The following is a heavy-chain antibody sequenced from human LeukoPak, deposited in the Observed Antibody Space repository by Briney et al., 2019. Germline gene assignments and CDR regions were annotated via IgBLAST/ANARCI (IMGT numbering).Heavy chain of an antibody. CDR2: INTDGTNT. Sequence: GGSLRLSCAASGFFFRSYWMHWVRHAAGKGLVWVSRINTDGTNTIYADSVKGRFTISRDNAKNTLYLQMNSLRAEDTAVYYCARDPDCDSTSCYIGPYNWFDPWGQGTLVTVSS. CDR3: ARDPDCDSTSCYIGPYNWFDP. J-gene: IGHJ5*02. V-gene: IGHV3-74*01. D-gene: IGHD2-2*02. CDR1: GFFFRSYW.